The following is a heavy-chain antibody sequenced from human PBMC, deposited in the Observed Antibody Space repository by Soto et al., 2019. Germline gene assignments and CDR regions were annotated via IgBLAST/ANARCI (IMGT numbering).Heavy chain of an antibody. Sequence: SETLSLTCTVSGGSIKSSDYRWSWTRQSPAKGLEWIGYIHNSGTSFYIPSLRGRVTVTLDTSRSQFSLTLASVTAADTAVYYCVREGRIAAPQLDYWGQGIPVTVSS. CDR2: IHNSGTS. CDR1: GGSIKSSDYR. D-gene: IGHD6-6*01. J-gene: IGHJ4*02. CDR3: VREGRIAAPQLDY. V-gene: IGHV4-30-4*01.